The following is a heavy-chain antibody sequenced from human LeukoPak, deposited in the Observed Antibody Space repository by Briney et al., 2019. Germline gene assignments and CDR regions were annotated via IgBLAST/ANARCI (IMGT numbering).Heavy chain of an antibody. Sequence: HPGGSLRLSCAASGFTFSSYWMSWVRQAPGKGLEWVANIKQDGSEKYYVDSVKGRFTISRDNAKNSLYLQMNSLRAEDTAVYYCARAVREDIVVVVAARYYYYYMDVWGKGTTVTVSS. CDR1: GFTFSSYW. CDR2: IKQDGSEK. D-gene: IGHD2-15*01. CDR3: ARAVREDIVVVVAARYYYYYMDV. V-gene: IGHV3-7*01. J-gene: IGHJ6*03.